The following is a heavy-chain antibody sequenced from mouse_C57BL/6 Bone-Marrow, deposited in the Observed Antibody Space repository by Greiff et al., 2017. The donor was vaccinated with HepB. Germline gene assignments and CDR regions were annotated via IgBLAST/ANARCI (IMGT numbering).Heavy chain of an antibody. CDR3: VRGYYGSFAY. CDR1: GFSFNTYA. Sequence: EVQWVESGGGLVQPKGSLKLSCAASGFSFNTYAMNWVRQAPGKGLEWVARIRSKSNNYATYYADSVKDRFTISRDDSESMLYLQMNNLKTEDTAMYYCVRGYYGSFAYWGQGTLVTVSA. D-gene: IGHD1-1*01. V-gene: IGHV10-1*01. J-gene: IGHJ3*01. CDR2: IRSKSNNYAT.